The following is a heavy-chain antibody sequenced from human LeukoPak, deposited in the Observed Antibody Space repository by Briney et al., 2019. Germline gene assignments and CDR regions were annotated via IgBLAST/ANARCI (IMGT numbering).Heavy chain of an antibody. Sequence: PGGSLRLSCAASGFTFSSYSINWVRQAPGKGLEWVSSISSSSSYIYYADSVKGRFTISRDNAKNSLYLQMNSLRAEDTAVYYCARDASSGFTTATTDYWGKGTLVTVSS. CDR3: ARDASSGFTTATTDY. D-gene: IGHD6-19*01. J-gene: IGHJ4*02. CDR1: GFTFSSYS. V-gene: IGHV3-21*06. CDR2: ISSSSSYI.